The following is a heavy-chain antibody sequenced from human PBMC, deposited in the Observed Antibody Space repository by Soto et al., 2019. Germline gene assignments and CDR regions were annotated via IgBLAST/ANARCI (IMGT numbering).Heavy chain of an antibody. Sequence: PGGSLRLSCVVSEFAEFTFSSFWMSWVRQAPGKGLEWVANIKEDGSETHYVDSVKGRFIISRDNAKNSLYLQMNSLRADDTAVYYCAGHRAAAAVSWFDPWGQGTLVTVSS. V-gene: IGHV3-7*05. CDR3: AGHRAAAAVSWFDP. CDR2: IKEDGSET. J-gene: IGHJ5*02. CDR1: EFAEFTFSSFW. D-gene: IGHD6-13*01.